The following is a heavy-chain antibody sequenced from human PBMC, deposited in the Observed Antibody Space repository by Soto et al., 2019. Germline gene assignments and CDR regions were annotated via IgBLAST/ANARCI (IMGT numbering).Heavy chain of an antibody. V-gene: IGHV3-15*07. CDR1: GFTFSNAW. CDR2: IKSKTDGGTT. D-gene: IGHD6-13*01. J-gene: IGHJ4*02. CDR3: TRYSSSWYGGSY. Sequence: GGSLRLSCAASGFTFSNAWMNWVRQAPGKGLEWVGRIKSKTDGGTTDYAAPVKGRFTISRDDSKNTLYLQMNSLKTEDTAVYYCTRYSSSWYGGSYWGQGTLVTVSS.